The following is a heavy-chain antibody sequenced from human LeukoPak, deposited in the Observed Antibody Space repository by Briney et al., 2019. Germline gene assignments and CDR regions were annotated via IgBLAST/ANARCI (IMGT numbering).Heavy chain of an antibody. CDR2: IIPIFGTA. Sequence: SVKVSCKASGGTFSSYAISWVRQAPGQGLEWMGGIIPIFGTANYAQKFQGRVTITTDESTSTAYMELSSLRSEDTAVYCCARETRGYCSSTSCSRGAFDPWGQGTLVTVSS. CDR3: ARETRGYCSSTSCSRGAFDP. CDR1: GGTFSSYA. D-gene: IGHD2-2*01. V-gene: IGHV1-69*05. J-gene: IGHJ5*02.